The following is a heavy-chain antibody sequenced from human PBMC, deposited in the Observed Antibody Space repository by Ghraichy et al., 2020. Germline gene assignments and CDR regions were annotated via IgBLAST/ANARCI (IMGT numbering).Heavy chain of an antibody. CDR3: ARDRGNCGSCSSTNNYGMDV. Sequence: SVKVSCKASGGTFSSYAISWVRQAPGQGLEWMGGIIPIFGTANYAQKFQGRVTFTADESTSTAYMELSSLRSEDTAVYYCARDRGNCGSCSSTNNYGMDVWGQGTTVTVSS. J-gene: IGHJ6*02. D-gene: IGHD2-2*01. CDR1: GGTFSSYA. V-gene: IGHV1-69*13. CDR2: IIPIFGTA.